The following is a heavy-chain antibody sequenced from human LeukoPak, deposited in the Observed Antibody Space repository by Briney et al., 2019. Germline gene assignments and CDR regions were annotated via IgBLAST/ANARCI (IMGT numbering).Heavy chain of an antibody. J-gene: IGHJ3*02. D-gene: IGHD5-12*01. CDR1: GLTFSSYS. Sequence: SGGSLRLSCAASGLTFSSYSMNWVRQAPGKGLEWVSSISSSSSYIYYADSVKGRFTISRDNAKNSLYLQMNSLRAEDTAVYYCARDYAAIYSGYDFDAFDIWGQGTMVTVSS. V-gene: IGHV3-21*01. CDR2: ISSSSSYI. CDR3: ARDYAAIYSGYDFDAFDI.